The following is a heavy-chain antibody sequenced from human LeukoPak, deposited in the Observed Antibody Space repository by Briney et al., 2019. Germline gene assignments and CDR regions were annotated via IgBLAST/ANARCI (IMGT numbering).Heavy chain of an antibody. CDR2: ISYDGCNK. Sequence: GGSLRLSCAASGFTFSSYGMHWVRQAPGKGLEWVAVISYDGCNKYYADSVKGRFTISRDNSKNTLYLQMNSLRAEDTAVYYCAKDRGDYYDSSGYYSGGFDIWGQGTMVTVSS. CDR1: GFTFSSYG. D-gene: IGHD3-22*01. J-gene: IGHJ3*02. V-gene: IGHV3-30*18. CDR3: AKDRGDYYDSSGYYSGGFDI.